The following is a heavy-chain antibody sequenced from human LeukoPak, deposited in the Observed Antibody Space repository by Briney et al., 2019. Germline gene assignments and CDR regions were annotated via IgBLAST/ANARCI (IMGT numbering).Heavy chain of an antibody. CDR3: AKDRGVAVAGGAYYSDY. Sequence: ETGGSLRLSCAASGFTFSNAWMSWVRQAPGKGLEWVSTIGGSTYYADSVKGRFTISRDNSKNTLYLQMNSLRAEDTAVYYCAKDRGVAVAGGAYYSDYWGQGTLVTVSS. CDR2: IGGST. V-gene: IGHV3-23*01. J-gene: IGHJ4*02. D-gene: IGHD6-19*01. CDR1: GFTFSNAW.